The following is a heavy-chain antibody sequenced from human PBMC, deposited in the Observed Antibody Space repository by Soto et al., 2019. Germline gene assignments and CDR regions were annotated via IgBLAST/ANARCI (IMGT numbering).Heavy chain of an antibody. CDR1: GFTVSSNY. J-gene: IGHJ4*02. Sequence: ESGGGLVQPGGSLRLSCAASGFTVSSNYMTWARQAPGKGLEWVSVIYSGGSTYYADSVKGRFTISRDNSKNTVYLQMNRRRAEDTAVYYCASRIWGQGTLVTVSS. D-gene: IGHD2-15*01. CDR3: ASRI. CDR2: IYSGGST. V-gene: IGHV3-66*01.